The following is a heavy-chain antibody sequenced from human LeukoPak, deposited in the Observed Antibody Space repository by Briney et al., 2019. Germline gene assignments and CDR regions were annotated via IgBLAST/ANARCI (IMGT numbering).Heavy chain of an antibody. J-gene: IGHJ6*03. D-gene: IGHD1-26*01. Sequence: PSETLSLTCTVSGGSISSGSYYWSWIRQPAGKGLEWIGRIYTSGSSNYNPSLKSRVTISVDTYKNQFSLKLSSLTAADTAVYYCARGKEWEPIHYYYYIGVWGKGTTVTFSS. CDR3: ARGKEWEPIHYYYYIGV. CDR1: GGSISSGSYY. CDR2: IYTSGSS. V-gene: IGHV4-61*02.